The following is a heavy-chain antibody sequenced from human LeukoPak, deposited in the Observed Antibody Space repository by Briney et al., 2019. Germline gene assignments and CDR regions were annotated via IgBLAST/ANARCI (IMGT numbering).Heavy chain of an antibody. J-gene: IGHJ6*02. D-gene: IGHD5-24*01. V-gene: IGHV3-30*02. CDR2: VRSDGSIE. CDR1: GFTFSSYG. CDR3: AKDSEMATITRYFGGMDV. Sequence: GGSLRLSCAASGFTFSSYGMHWVRQAPGKGLEWVAFVRSDGSIEYYADSVKGRFTISRDNSKNTLYLQMNSLRAEDTAVYYCAKDSEMATITRYFGGMDVWGQGTTVTVSS.